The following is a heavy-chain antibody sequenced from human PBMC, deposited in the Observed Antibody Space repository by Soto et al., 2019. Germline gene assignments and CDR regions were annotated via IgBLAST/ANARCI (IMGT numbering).Heavy chain of an antibody. Sequence: GGSLRLSCAASAFTFNNYAMSWVRQAPGKGLEWVSGIGGSGRTTYYADSVKGRFTISRDNSKNTLYLQMNSLRAEDTAVYYCATPAYYFDYWGQGTLVTVSS. CDR1: AFTFNNYA. CDR3: ATPAYYFDY. CDR2: IGGSGRTT. J-gene: IGHJ4*02. V-gene: IGHV3-23*01.